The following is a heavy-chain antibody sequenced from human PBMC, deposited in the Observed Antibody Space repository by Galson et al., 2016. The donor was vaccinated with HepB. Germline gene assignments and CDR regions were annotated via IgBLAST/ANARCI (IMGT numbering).Heavy chain of an antibody. V-gene: IGHV3-74*01. Sequence: SLRLSCAASGFTFSSYWMHWVRQAPGKGLVWVSRLNSDGSSTSCADSVKGRFTISRDNAKNTLDLQMNRLRGEDTAVYYCARGPYGDYVIDYWGQGTLVTVSS. D-gene: IGHD4-17*01. CDR2: LNSDGSST. J-gene: IGHJ4*02. CDR1: GFTFSSYW. CDR3: ARGPYGDYVIDY.